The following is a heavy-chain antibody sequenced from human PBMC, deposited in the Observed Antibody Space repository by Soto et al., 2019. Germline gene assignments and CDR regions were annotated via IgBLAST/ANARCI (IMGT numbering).Heavy chain of an antibody. CDR2: IIPISDTT. D-gene: IGHD2-2*01. CDR1: GGTFSSYA. V-gene: IGHV1-69*13. Sequence: SVKVSCKASGGTFSSYAISWVRQAPGQGLEWMGGIIPISDTTNYAQKFQGRVTITADESTSTAYMELGSLRSEDTAVYYCARSQGSSTSLEIYYYYYYGMDVWGQGTTVTVSS. J-gene: IGHJ6*02. CDR3: ARSQGSSTSLEIYYYYYYGMDV.